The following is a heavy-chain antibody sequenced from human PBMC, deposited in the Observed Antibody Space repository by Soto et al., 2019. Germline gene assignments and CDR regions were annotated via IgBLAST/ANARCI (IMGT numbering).Heavy chain of an antibody. CDR3: ARGRAYFDRSGYYSYYHGMDV. CDR2: INHSGST. CDR1: GGSFAGYY. V-gene: IGHV4-34*02. Sequence: QVQLQQWGAGLLKPSETLSLTCAVSGGSFAGYYWSWVRQPPGKGLEWIGEINHSGSTNYNPSLKSRLTISADTSKNQFSLNLDSVTAADTALYYCARGRAYFDRSGYYSYYHGMDVW. J-gene: IGHJ6*01. D-gene: IGHD3-22*01.